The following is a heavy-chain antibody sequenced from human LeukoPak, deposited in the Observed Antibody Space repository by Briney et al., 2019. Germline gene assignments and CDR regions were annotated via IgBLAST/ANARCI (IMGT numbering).Heavy chain of an antibody. CDR2: INPKSGGT. V-gene: IGHV1-2*02. Sequence: WASVKVSCKASGYSFTGHYMHWVRQAPGPGLEWMGWINPKSGGTNYAQKFQGRVTMTRDTSISTAYMDMSSLRSDDTAVYYCARNLWFGESSDAFDMWGQGTMVTVSS. D-gene: IGHD3-10*01. CDR1: GYSFTGHY. CDR3: ARNLWFGESSDAFDM. J-gene: IGHJ3*02.